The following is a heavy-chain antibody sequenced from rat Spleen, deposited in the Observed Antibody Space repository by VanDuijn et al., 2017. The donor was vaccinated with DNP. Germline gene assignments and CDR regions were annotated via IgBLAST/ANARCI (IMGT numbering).Heavy chain of an antibody. J-gene: IGHJ3*01. Sequence: EVQLVESGGGLVQPGRSLKLSCAASGFTFSDYYMAWVRQAPGKGLEWVASISTGGGNTYYRDSVKGRFTISRDNSKSTLYLQMDSLRSEDTATYYCARHKNYGGPFAYWGQGTLVTVSS. D-gene: IGHD1-11*01. V-gene: IGHV5-25*01. CDR1: GFTFSDYY. CDR3: ARHKNYGGPFAY. CDR2: ISTGGGNT.